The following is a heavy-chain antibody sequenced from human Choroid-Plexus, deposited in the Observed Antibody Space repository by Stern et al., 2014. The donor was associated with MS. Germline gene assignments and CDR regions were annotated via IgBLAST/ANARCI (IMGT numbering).Heavy chain of an antibody. CDR1: GFTFSNFR. V-gene: IGHV3-30*18. Sequence: VQLVESGGGVAQPGRPLILSCAASGFTFSNFRMHWVRQAPGKGLEWVALRSYDGSDKYYADSVKGRFTIFRDNSKNTLYMHMNSLRAEDTAVYYCAKDRQWSTYFFDYWGQGSLVTVSS. D-gene: IGHD2-15*01. J-gene: IGHJ4*02. CDR3: AKDRQWSTYFFDY. CDR2: RSYDGSDK.